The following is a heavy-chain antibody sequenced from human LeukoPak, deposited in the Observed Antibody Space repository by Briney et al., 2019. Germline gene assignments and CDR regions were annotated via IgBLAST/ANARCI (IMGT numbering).Heavy chain of an antibody. D-gene: IGHD6-13*01. CDR2: ISTDARTI. J-gene: IGHJ4*02. Sequence: PGGSLRLSCAASGFAFSTNWMHWVRQAPGKGLVWVSHISTDARTITYADFVKGRFTISRDSAKNTLYLQMNSLRAEDTALYYCVRGQATAWGLDYWGQGTLVTVSS. CDR3: VRGQATAWGLDY. CDR1: GFAFSTNW. V-gene: IGHV3-74*01.